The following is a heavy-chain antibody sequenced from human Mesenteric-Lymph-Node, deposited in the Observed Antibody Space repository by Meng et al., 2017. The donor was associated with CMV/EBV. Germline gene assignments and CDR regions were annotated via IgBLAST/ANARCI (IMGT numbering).Heavy chain of an antibody. D-gene: IGHD2-21*02. J-gene: IGHJ4*02. V-gene: IGHV4-39*07. CDR3: ARGDLGETYFDY. CDR2: MFYSGST. CDR1: GASISHMIYY. Sequence: SGSGLGMHSYTLSLTCTVSGASISHMIYYWGWYRQPPGKGLEWIGTMFYSGSTYYNSSLKSRLTMSVDTSKNHFSLKVRSVTAADTAVYYCARGDLGETYFDYWGQGTLVTVSS.